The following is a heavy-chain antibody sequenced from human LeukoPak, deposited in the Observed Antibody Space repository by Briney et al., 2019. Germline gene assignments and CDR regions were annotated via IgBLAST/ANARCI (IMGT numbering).Heavy chain of an antibody. D-gene: IGHD3-22*01. J-gene: IGHJ3*02. V-gene: IGHV4-59*01. CDR3: ARGTSLYYDSSGTEDDAFDI. CDR2: IYYSGST. CDR1: GGSISSYY. Sequence: SETLSLTCTVSGGSISSYYWSWIRQPPGKGLEWIGYIYYSGSTNYKPSLKSRVTISVDTSKNQFSLKLSSVTAADTAVYYCARGTSLYYDSSGTEDDAFDIWGQGTMVTVSS.